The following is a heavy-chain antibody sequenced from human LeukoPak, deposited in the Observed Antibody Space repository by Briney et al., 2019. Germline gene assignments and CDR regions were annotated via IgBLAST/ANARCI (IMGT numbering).Heavy chain of an antibody. V-gene: IGHV3-66*01. CDR1: GXTVSSNY. J-gene: IGHJ4*02. CDR2: IYSGGST. CDR3: ARDSSFEY. Sequence: GGSLRLSCAASGXTVSSNYMTWVRQAPGKGLEWVSGIYSGGSTYYADSVKGRFTISRDNSKNTLYLQMNSVRAEDTALYYCARDSSFEYWGQGTLVTVSS.